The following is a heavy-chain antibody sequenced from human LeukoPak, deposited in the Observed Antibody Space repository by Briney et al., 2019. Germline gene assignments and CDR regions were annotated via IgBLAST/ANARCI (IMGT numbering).Heavy chain of an antibody. J-gene: IGHJ4*02. D-gene: IGHD3-22*01. V-gene: IGHV3-49*04. CDR3: TRDAESRYYDSSGYPY. CDR1: GVTFGDYA. Sequence: HPGGSLRLSCIASGVTFGDYAMSWVRQAPGKGLEWVGFIRSNSYGCTADYAASVKGRFSISNDDSKRIAYLQMNSLKTEDTAVYYCTRDAESRYYDSSGYPYWGQGTLVTVSS. CDR2: IRSNSYGCTA.